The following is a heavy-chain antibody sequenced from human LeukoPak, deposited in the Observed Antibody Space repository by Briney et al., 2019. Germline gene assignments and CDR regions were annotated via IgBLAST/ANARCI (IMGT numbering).Heavy chain of an antibody. CDR1: GYTFTSYA. J-gene: IGHJ3*02. CDR3: ARTLNPYYYDSSGYRGDAFDI. V-gene: IGHV7-4-1*02. CDR2: INTNTGNP. Sequence: ASVKVSCKASGYTFTSYAMNWVRQAPGQGLEWMGWINTNTGNPTYAQGFTGRFVFSLDTSVSTAYLQISSLKAEDTAVYYCARTLNPYYYDSSGYRGDAFDIWGQGTMVTVSS. D-gene: IGHD3-22*01.